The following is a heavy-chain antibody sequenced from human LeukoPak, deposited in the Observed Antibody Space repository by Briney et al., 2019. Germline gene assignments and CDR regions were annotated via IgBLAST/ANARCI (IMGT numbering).Heavy chain of an antibody. J-gene: IGHJ4*02. CDR3: ASSRWGDYVFDY. CDR2: INHSGST. D-gene: IGHD3-16*01. V-gene: IGHV4-34*01. Sequence: PSETLSLTCAVYGGSFSGYYWSWIRQPPGKGLEWIGEINHSGSTNYNPSLKSRVTISVDTSKNQFSLKLGSVTAADTAVYYCASSRWGDYVFDYWGQGTLVTVSS. CDR1: GGSFSGYY.